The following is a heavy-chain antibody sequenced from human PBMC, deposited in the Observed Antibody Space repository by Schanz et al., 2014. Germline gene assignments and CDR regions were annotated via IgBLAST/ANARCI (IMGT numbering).Heavy chain of an antibody. Sequence: HLQLQESGSGLVKPSQTLSLTCAVSGGSISSGGYSWSWIRQPPGKGLEWIGNIYHSGSTYYNPSLKSRVTISVDRSKNHFSLKLSSVTAADTAVYYCARDSPEGNWFDPWGQGTLVTVSS. CDR2: IYHSGST. J-gene: IGHJ5*02. V-gene: IGHV4-30-2*01. CDR3: ARDSPEGNWFDP. CDR1: GGSISSGGYS.